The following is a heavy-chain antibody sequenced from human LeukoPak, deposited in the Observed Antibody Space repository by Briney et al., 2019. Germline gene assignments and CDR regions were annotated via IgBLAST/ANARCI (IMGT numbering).Heavy chain of an antibody. CDR1: GFTFSTYG. V-gene: IGHV3-33*01. Sequence: PGGSPRLSCAASGFTFSTYGMHWVRQAPGKGLEWVTVIWYDGSNKYYADSVKGRFTISRDNSKNTLYLQMNSLRAEDTAVYYCARGDYNSVWYFGVDYWGQGTLVTVSS. CDR2: IWYDGSNK. CDR3: ARGDYNSVWYFGVDY. J-gene: IGHJ4*02. D-gene: IGHD6-19*01.